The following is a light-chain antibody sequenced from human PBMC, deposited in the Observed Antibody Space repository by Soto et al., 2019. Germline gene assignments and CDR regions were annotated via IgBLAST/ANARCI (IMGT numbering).Light chain of an antibody. J-gene: IGLJ2*01. CDR1: SSDVGSYNL. V-gene: IGLV2-23*01. Sequence: QSVLTQPASVSGSPGQSITISCTGTSSDVGSYNLVSWYQQHPGKAPKHMIYEDTKRPSGVSNRFSGSKPGNTASLTISGLQAEGEADYYCSSYAGSTTYVVFGGGTKLTVL. CDR2: EDT. CDR3: SSYAGSTTYVV.